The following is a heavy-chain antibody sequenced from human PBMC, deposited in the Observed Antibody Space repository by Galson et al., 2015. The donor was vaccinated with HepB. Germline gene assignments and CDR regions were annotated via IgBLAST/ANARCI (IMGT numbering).Heavy chain of an antibody. CDR2: ISGSGGST. Sequence: SLRLSCAASGFTFSSYAMSWVRQAPGKGLEWVSAISGSGGSTYYADSVKGRFTISRDNSKNTLYLQMNSLRAEDTAVYYCAKVGLLYCSSTSCSHRRAEYFQHWGQGTLVTVSS. CDR3: AKVGLLYCSSTSCSHRRAEYFQH. CDR1: GFTFSSYA. D-gene: IGHD2-2*01. J-gene: IGHJ1*01. V-gene: IGHV3-23*01.